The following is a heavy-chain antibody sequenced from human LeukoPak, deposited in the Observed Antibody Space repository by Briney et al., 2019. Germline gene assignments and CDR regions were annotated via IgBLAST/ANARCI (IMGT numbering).Heavy chain of an antibody. D-gene: IGHD6-19*01. CDR2: ISYDGSQK. CDR1: GFTFSSYV. J-gene: IGHJ4*02. Sequence: GGSLRLSCAASGFTFSSYVMHWVRQAPGKGLEWVAVISYDGSQKYYADSVKGRFTISRDNSNDTVYLQMNSLPAEDTAVYYCAKPVYSRGWYASTFDCWGQGTLVTVSS. V-gene: IGHV3-30*18. CDR3: AKPVYSRGWYASTFDC.